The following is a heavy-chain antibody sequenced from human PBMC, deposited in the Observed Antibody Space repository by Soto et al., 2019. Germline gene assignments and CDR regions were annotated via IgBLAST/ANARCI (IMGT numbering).Heavy chain of an antibody. CDR1: GFTFSSYA. CDR3: VRDKSPYSSGWHNQHFDY. CDR2: ISYDGSNK. J-gene: IGHJ4*02. D-gene: IGHD6-19*01. Sequence: QVQLVESGGGVVQPGRSLRLSCAASGFTFSSYAMHWVRQAPGKGLEWVAVISYDGSNKYYADSMKGRFTISRDNSKTLYLQMNSLRAEDTAVYYCVRDKSPYSSGWHNQHFDYWGQGTLVTVSS. V-gene: IGHV3-30-3*01.